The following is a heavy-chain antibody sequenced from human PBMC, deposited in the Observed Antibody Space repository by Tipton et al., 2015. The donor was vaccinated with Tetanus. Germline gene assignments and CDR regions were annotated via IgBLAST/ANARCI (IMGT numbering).Heavy chain of an antibody. CDR2: MYSGGDT. V-gene: IGHV3-53*01. CDR1: GFIVSSHY. CDR3: ARDGGSSGWLAY. Sequence: SLRLSCVASGFIVSSHYMSWVRQAPGKGLEWVSVMYSGGDTYYVDSVKGRFSISRGNAKNTLYLQMNSLRVEDTAVYYCARDGGSSGWLAYWGQGTLVTVSS. D-gene: IGHD6-19*01. J-gene: IGHJ4*02.